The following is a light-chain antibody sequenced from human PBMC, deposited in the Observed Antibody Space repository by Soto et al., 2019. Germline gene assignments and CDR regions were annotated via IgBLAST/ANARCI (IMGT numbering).Light chain of an antibody. CDR1: SGHNSYV. CDR2: FESSGSY. V-gene: IGLV4-60*03. J-gene: IGLJ2*01. Sequence: QPVLTQSSSASASLGSSVMLTCTLSSGHNSYVIVWHQQQPGKAPRYLMKFESSGSYNEGSGVPDRFSGSSSGADRYLTISDLQSEDEADYYCVTWDTNTRIFGGGTKLTVL. CDR3: VTWDTNTRI.